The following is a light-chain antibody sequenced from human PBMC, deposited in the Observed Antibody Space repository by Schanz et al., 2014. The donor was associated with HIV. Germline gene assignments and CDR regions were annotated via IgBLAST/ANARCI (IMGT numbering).Light chain of an antibody. CDR3: QQSAGDPT. V-gene: IGKV1-5*01. Sequence: IQMTQSPSTLSASVGDRVAITCRASQTIGRLVAWYQQKSGKAPNLLIYAASSLQSGVPSRFSGSGSGTDFTLTIRSLQPEDSAGYFCQQSAGDPTFGQGTRLEIK. CDR1: QTIGRL. CDR2: AAS. J-gene: IGKJ5*01.